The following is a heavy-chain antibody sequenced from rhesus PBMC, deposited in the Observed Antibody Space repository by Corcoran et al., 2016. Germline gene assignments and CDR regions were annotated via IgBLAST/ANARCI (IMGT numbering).Heavy chain of an antibody. CDR1: GFTFSGNG. CDR2: INSGGGST. J-gene: IGHJ5-2*02. Sequence: EVQLVETGGGLGQPGGSLKLSCAASGFTFSGNGMSWVRQAPGKGLEWVSLINSGGGSTYYADSVKGRFTISRDNSKNTLSLQMNSLRAEDTAVYYCAKDRYSNYALGSLDVWGRGVLVTVSS. V-gene: IGHV3S5*01. CDR3: AKDRYSNYALGSLDV. D-gene: IGHD4-23*01.